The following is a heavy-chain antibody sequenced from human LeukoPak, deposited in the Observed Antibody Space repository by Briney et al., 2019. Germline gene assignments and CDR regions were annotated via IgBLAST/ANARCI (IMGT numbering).Heavy chain of an antibody. CDR3: ARDGRGDLTWIQLWSPFDY. J-gene: IGHJ4*02. CDR2: IYSGGTT. V-gene: IGHV3-66*02. Sequence: GGSLRLSCAASGFAVSSNYMSWVRQAPGKGLEWVSVIYSGGTTYYADSVKGRFTISRDSPENTLYLQMSSLRAEDTAVYYCARDGRGDLTWIQLWSPFDYWGQGTLVSVSS. CDR1: GFAVSSNY. D-gene: IGHD5-18*01.